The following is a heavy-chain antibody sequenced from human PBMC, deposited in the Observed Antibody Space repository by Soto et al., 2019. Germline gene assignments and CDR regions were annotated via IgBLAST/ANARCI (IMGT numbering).Heavy chain of an antibody. J-gene: IGHJ4*02. Sequence: GGSLRLSCAASGFTFSSYWMSWVRQAPGKGLEWVATIKQDGSEKYYVDSVKGRFTISRDNAKNSLYLQMNSLRAEDTAVYYCARDLSGVAATDYFDYWGQGTLVTVSS. CDR2: IKQDGSEK. CDR1: GFTFSSYW. CDR3: ARDLSGVAATDYFDY. V-gene: IGHV3-7*03. D-gene: IGHD2-15*01.